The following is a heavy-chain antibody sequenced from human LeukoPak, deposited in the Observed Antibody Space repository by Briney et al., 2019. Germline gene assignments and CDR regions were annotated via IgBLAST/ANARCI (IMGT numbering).Heavy chain of an antibody. D-gene: IGHD4-17*01. J-gene: IGHJ6*03. CDR3: ARGTYGYYMDV. V-gene: IGHV4-38-2*02. CDR2: IYRSGST. CDR1: NYSISNSLY. Sequence: SEPLSLTCSGSNYSISNSLYWGWLRQPPGKGLEWFGSIYRSGSTFYNPSLKSRVTISLDTSKNQFSLKLSSVTAANTAVYFCARGTYGYYMDVWGKGTTVTVSS.